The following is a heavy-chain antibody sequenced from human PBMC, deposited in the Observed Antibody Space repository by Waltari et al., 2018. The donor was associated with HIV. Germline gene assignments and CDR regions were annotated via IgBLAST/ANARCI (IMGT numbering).Heavy chain of an antibody. CDR2: ISYDGSNK. D-gene: IGHD3-10*01. V-gene: IGHV3-30*18. CDR1: AFTFSSYC. Sequence: QLQLVESGGGVVQPSGYLRLSCASSAFTFSSYCMPWVRQATGKGLDWVAVISYDGSNKYYADSVKGRFTISRDNSKNTLYLQMNSLRAEDTAVYYCAKGRGIDYWGQGTLVTVSS. J-gene: IGHJ4*02. CDR3: AKGRGIDY.